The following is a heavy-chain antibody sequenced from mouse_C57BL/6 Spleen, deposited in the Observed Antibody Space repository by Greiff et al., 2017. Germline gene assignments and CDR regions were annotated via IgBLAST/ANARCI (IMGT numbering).Heavy chain of an antibody. J-gene: IGHJ4*01. V-gene: IGHV1-82*01. D-gene: IGHD1-1*01. CDR2: IYPGDGDT. CDR1: GYAFSSSW. CDR3: AKRGYYGSSLRAMDY. Sequence: QVQLKESGPELVKPGASVKISCKASGYAFSSSWMNWVKQRPGKGLEWIGRIYPGDGDTNYNGKFKGKATLTADKSSSTAYMQLSSLTSEDSAVYFCAKRGYYGSSLRAMDYWGQGTSVTVSS.